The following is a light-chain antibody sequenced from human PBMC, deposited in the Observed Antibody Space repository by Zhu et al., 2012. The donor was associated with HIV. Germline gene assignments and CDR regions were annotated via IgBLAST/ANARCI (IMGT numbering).Light chain of an antibody. V-gene: IGKV1-9*01. CDR3: QQVHTYPLT. CDR1: QGIDTY. CDR2: DAY. Sequence: DIQLTQSPSFLSASVGDRVTVTCRASQGIDTYLAWYQQKPGRAPKLLSYDAYTLQSEVPSRFSVSGSGTQFTLTVRSLQPEDFATYYCQQVHTYPLTFGQGTRLEIK. J-gene: IGKJ5*01.